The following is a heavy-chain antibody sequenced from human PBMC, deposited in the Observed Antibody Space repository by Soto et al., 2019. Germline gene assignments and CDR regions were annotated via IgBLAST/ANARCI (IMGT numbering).Heavy chain of an antibody. CDR3: ATPYYDFWSGERSDAFDI. CDR1: GYTFTSYA. V-gene: IGHV1-3*01. Sequence: ASVKVSCKASGYTFTSYAMHWVRQAPGQRLGWMGWINAGNGNTKYSQKFQGRVTITRDTSASTAYMELSSLRSEDTAVYYCATPYYDFWSGERSDAFDIWGQGTMVTVSS. CDR2: INAGNGNT. J-gene: IGHJ3*02. D-gene: IGHD3-3*01.